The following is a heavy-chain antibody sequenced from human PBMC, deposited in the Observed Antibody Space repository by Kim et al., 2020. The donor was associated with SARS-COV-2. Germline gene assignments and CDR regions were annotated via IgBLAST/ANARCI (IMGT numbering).Heavy chain of an antibody. CDR3: ARAPGYSSSWYYFDY. CDR2: ISSNGGST. D-gene: IGHD6-13*01. V-gene: IGHV3-64*01. J-gene: IGHJ4*02. Sequence: GGSLRLSCAVSGFTFSSYAMHWVRQAPGKGLEYVSAISSNGGSTYYANSVKGRFTISRDNSKNTLYLQMGSLRAEDMAVYYCARAPGYSSSWYYFDYWGQGTLVTVSS. CDR1: GFTFSSYA.